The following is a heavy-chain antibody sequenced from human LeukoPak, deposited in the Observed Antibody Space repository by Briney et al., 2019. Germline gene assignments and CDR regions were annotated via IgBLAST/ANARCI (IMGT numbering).Heavy chain of an antibody. D-gene: IGHD3-22*01. CDR3: ARDPRYYYDSSGYRFDY. CDR2: IYSGGST. J-gene: IGHJ4*02. Sequence: PGGSLRLSCAASGFTVSSNYMSWVRQAPGKGLEWVSVIYSGGSTYYADSVKGRFTISRDNSKNTLYLQMNSLRAEDTAVYYCARDPRYYYDSSGYRFDYWGQGTLVTVSS. CDR1: GFTVSSNY. V-gene: IGHV3-53*01.